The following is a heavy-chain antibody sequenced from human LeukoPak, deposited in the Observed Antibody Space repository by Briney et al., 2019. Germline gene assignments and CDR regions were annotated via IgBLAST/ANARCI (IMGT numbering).Heavy chain of an antibody. CDR2: VYYSGST. J-gene: IGHJ4*02. V-gene: IGHV4-59*01. CDR1: GGSFSAYY. CDR3: ARVGDGYKYYFDY. D-gene: IGHD5-24*01. Sequence: ETPSLTCAVYGGSFSAYYWTWIRQPPGKGLEWIGYVYYSGSTNYNPSLKSRVTMSLDTSKSQLSLRLSSVTAADTAVYYCARVGDGYKYYFDYWGQGTLVTVSS.